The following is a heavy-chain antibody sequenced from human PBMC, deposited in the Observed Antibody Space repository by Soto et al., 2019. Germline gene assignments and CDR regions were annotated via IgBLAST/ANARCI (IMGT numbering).Heavy chain of an antibody. Sequence: ASVKVSCKASGYTFTSYGISWVRQAPGQGLEWMGWISAYNGNTNYAQKLQGRVTMTTDTSTSTAYMELRSLRSDDTAVYYCEGSLYYYDSSGYLDHSGQGTLVTVSS. CDR1: GYTFTSYG. D-gene: IGHD3-22*01. V-gene: IGHV1-18*04. J-gene: IGHJ4*02. CDR2: ISAYNGNT. CDR3: EGSLYYYDSSGYLDH.